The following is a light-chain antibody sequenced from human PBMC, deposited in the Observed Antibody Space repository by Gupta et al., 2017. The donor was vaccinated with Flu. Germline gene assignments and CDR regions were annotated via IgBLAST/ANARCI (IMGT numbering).Light chain of an antibody. CDR1: QSISSY. J-gene: IGKJ1*01. V-gene: IGKV1-39*01. Sequence: DIQMTQSPSSLSASVGDRVTITCRASQSISSYLNWYQQKPGKAPKLLIYAASSLQSGVPSSFSGSGSGTDFTLTISRRQPEDFATYYCQQSDSTPWTFGQGTKVEIK. CDR2: AAS. CDR3: QQSDSTPWT.